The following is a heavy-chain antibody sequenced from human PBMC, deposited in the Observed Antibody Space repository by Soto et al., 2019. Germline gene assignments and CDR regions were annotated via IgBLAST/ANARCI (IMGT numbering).Heavy chain of an antibody. D-gene: IGHD6-6*01. J-gene: IGHJ6*02. Sequence: SQTLSLTCAISGDSVSSNSAAWNWIRQSPSRGLEWLGRTYYRSKWYNDYAVSVKSRITINPDTSKNQFSLQLNSVTPEDTAVYYCARYYSSSSHYYYYGMDVWGQGTTVTVSS. CDR3: ARYYSSSSHYYYYGMDV. V-gene: IGHV6-1*01. CDR1: GDSVSSNSAA. CDR2: TYYRSKWYN.